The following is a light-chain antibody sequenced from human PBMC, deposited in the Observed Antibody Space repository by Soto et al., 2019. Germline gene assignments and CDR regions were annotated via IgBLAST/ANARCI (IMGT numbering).Light chain of an antibody. CDR1: SGYVGTYSL. CDR2: EGH. V-gene: IGLV2-23*01. Sequence: QSALAQPASVSGSPGQSITISRTGASGYVGTYSLVSWYQQHPGKAPKVVICEGHKRPCGVPDRFSGSPSVNTASLTISGLQTDDEADYYCCLYVGATNYVFGTGTKVTVL. CDR3: CLYVGATNYV. J-gene: IGLJ1*01.